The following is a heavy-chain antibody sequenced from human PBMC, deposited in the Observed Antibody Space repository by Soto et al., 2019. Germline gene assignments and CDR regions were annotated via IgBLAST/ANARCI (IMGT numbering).Heavy chain of an antibody. V-gene: IGHV1-3*05. CDR1: GYTFTGYA. D-gene: IGHD6-19*01. Sequence: QVLLVQSGAEEKKPGASVKVSCKASGYTFTGYAMHWVRQAPGQRLEWMGWINAGNGNTKYSQKFQGRVTITRDTSASKAYMELSSLRSEDTAVYYCARAVAVPAAFDYWGQGTLVTVSS. CDR3: ARAVAVPAAFDY. CDR2: INAGNGNT. J-gene: IGHJ4*02.